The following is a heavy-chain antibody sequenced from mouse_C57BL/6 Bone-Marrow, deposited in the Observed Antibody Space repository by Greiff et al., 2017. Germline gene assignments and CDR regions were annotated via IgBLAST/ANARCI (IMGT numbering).Heavy chain of an antibody. CDR3: ARPLIYYDYLAWFAY. Sequence: EVQLQQSGPELVKPGASVKISCKASGYTFTDYYMNWVKQSHGKSLEWIGDINPNNGGTSYNQKFKGKATLTVDKSSSTAYMELRSLTSEDSAVYYCARPLIYYDYLAWFAYWGQGTLVTVSA. CDR1: GYTFTDYY. CDR2: INPNNGGT. D-gene: IGHD2-4*01. J-gene: IGHJ3*01. V-gene: IGHV1-26*01.